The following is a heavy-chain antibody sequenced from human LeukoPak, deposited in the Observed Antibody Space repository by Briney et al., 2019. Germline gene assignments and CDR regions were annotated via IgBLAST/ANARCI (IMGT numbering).Heavy chain of an antibody. D-gene: IGHD7-27*01. J-gene: IGHJ4*02. Sequence: PGGSLRLSCVASRFTFSNYWMFWVRQAPGKGLEWVTNIKQDETKKVYVDSVKGRFTISRDNAKNSLYLQMNSLRAEDTAVYYCATELSGTGDLDYWGQGTLVTVSS. CDR2: IKQDETKK. CDR3: ATELSGTGDLDY. CDR1: RFTFSNYW. V-gene: IGHV3-7*05.